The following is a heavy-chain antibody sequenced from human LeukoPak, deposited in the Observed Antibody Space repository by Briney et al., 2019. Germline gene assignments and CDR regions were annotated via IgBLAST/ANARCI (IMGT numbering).Heavy chain of an antibody. CDR2: ISAYNGNT. V-gene: IGHV1-18*01. CDR1: GYTFTSYG. Sequence: ASVKVSCKASGYTFTSYGISWVRQAPGQGLEWMGWISAYNGNTNYAQKLQGRVTMTTDTSTSAAYMELRSLRSDDTAVYYCARDQPRNYYDSSGYYPARHYWGQGTLVTVSS. D-gene: IGHD3-22*01. CDR3: ARDQPRNYYDSSGYYPARHY. J-gene: IGHJ4*02.